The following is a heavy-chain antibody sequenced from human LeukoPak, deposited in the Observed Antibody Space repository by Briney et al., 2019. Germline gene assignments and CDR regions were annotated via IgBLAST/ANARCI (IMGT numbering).Heavy chain of an antibody. J-gene: IGHJ4*02. CDR2: ISYDGSNK. CDR3: ARSYGGNSYYFDY. V-gene: IGHV3-30-3*01. CDR1: GFTFSSYA. D-gene: IGHD4-23*01. Sequence: GGSLGLSCAASGFTFSSYAMHWVRQAPGKGLEWVAVISYDGSNKYYADSVKGRFTISRDNSKNTLYLQMNSLRAEDTAVYYCARSYGGNSYYFDYWGQGTLVTVSS.